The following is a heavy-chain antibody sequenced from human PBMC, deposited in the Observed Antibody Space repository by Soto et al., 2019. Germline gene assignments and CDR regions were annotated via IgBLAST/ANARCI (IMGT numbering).Heavy chain of an antibody. CDR2: IYWDDDK. V-gene: IGHV2-5*02. Sequence: QITLKESGPTLVKPTQTLTLTCTFSGFSLSTSGVGVGWIRQPPGKALEWLALIYWDDDKGYSPSLKSRLTNTKDTSKNPVVLTMTTMDPVDTATYYCGHMDTTVTRRWGQGILVTVSA. CDR3: GHMDTTVTRR. CDR1: GFSLSTSGVG. D-gene: IGHD4-17*01. J-gene: IGHJ4*02.